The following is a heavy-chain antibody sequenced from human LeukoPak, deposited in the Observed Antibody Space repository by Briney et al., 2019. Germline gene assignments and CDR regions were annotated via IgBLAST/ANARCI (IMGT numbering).Heavy chain of an antibody. CDR3: AREDPQTTVPEGMDV. J-gene: IGHJ6*02. CDR1: GVSISTYY. D-gene: IGHD4-17*01. V-gene: IGHV4-59*01. CDR2: IYYTGTT. Sequence: SETLSLTCSVSGVSISTYYWSWLRQPPGKGLEWIGYIYYTGTTNYNPSLRSRLTISVDTSRNQFSLRLSSVTAADTAVYYCAREDPQTTVPEGMDVWGHGTTVIVSS.